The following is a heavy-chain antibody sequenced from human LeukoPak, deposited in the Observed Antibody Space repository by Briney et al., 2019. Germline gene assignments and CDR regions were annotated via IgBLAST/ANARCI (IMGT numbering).Heavy chain of an antibody. D-gene: IGHD6-19*01. CDR1: GFTLSSYG. J-gene: IGHJ3*02. Sequence: GGSLRLSCAASGFTLSSYGMNWVRQAPGRGLEWVSSISSSSSHIYYADSVKGRFTISRDNAKNSLFLQMNSLRGEDTAVYYCARSGVQWQWLLTYDAFDIWGQGTMVTVSS. V-gene: IGHV3-21*01. CDR3: ARSGVQWQWLLTYDAFDI. CDR2: ISSSSSHI.